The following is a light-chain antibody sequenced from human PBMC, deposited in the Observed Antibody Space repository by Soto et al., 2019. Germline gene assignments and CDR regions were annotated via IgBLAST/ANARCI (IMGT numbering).Light chain of an antibody. V-gene: IGKV3-11*01. Sequence: EIILTQSPASLSVSPGESATLPCRPSQSVNNNLAWYQQKPGQAPRLLIYGASTRATGIPGRFSGSGSGTDFTLTISSLEPEDFAVYDCQQRSSWPPITFGQGTRLEIK. J-gene: IGKJ5*01. CDR3: QQRSSWPPIT. CDR1: QSVNNN. CDR2: GAS.